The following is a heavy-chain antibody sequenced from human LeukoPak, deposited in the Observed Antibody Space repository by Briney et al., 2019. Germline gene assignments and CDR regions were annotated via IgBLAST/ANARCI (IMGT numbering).Heavy chain of an antibody. D-gene: IGHD3-22*01. Sequence: PGGSLRLSCAASGFTFSDHFVDWVRQAPGKGLEWVSAISGSGGSTYYADSVKGRFTISRDNSKNTLYLQMNRLRAEDTAVYYCAKVLVSYFDYWGQGTLVTVSS. CDR3: AKVLVSYFDY. J-gene: IGHJ4*02. CDR1: GFTFSDHF. V-gene: IGHV3-23*01. CDR2: ISGSGGST.